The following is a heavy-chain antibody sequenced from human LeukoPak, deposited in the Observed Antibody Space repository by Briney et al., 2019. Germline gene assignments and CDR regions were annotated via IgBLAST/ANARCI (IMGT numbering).Heavy chain of an antibody. J-gene: IGHJ6*02. CDR2: IYPGDSDT. V-gene: IGHV5-51*01. CDR1: GYSFTSYW. CDR3: ARQTFEILWSTGPYYGMDV. D-gene: IGHD2-21*01. Sequence: GESLKISCKGSGYSFTSYWIGWVRQMPGKGLEWMGVIYPGDSDTRYSPSFQGQVTISADKSISTAYLQWSSLKASDTAMYYCARQTFEILWSTGPYYGMDVWGQGTTVTVSS.